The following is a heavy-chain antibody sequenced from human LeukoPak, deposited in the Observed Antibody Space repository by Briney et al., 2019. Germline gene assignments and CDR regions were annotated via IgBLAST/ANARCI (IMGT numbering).Heavy chain of an antibody. V-gene: IGHV3-23*01. D-gene: IGHD5-18*01. J-gene: IGHJ2*01. CDR2: ISGSGGST. CDR1: GFTFSSYA. Sequence: GGSLRLSCAASGFTFSSYAMSWVRQAPGKGLEWVSAISGSGGSTYYADSVKGRFTISRDNSKNTLYLQMNSLRAEDTAVYYCARPLYVDTAMVASYWYFDLWGRGTLVTVSS. CDR3: ARPLYVDTAMVASYWYFDL.